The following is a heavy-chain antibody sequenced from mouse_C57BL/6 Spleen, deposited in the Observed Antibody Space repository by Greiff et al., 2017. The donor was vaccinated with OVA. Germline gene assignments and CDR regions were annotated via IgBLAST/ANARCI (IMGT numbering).Heavy chain of an antibody. D-gene: IGHD2-1*01. CDR2: IDPETGGT. Sequence: QVHVKQSGAELVRPGASVTLSCKASGYTFTDYEMHWVKQTPVHGLEWIGAIDPETGGTAYNQKFKGKAILTADKSSSTAYMELRSLTSEDSAVYYCTRNYYGNYYAMDYWGQGTSVTVSS. CDR3: TRNYYGNYYAMDY. V-gene: IGHV1-15*01. J-gene: IGHJ4*01. CDR1: GYTFTDYE.